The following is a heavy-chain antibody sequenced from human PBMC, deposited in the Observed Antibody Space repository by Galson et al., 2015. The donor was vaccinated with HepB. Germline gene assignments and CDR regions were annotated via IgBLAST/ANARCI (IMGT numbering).Heavy chain of an antibody. CDR1: GFTFSSYA. Sequence: SLRLSCAASGFTFSSYAMSWVRQAPGKGLEWVSAISGSSSTIYYADSVKGRFTISRDNAKNSLYLQMNSLRAEDTAVYYCAKGHSGVVGATTGYFDYWGQGTLVTVSS. D-gene: IGHD1-26*01. J-gene: IGHJ4*02. CDR3: AKGHSGVVGATTGYFDY. V-gene: IGHV3-23*01. CDR2: ISGSSSTI.